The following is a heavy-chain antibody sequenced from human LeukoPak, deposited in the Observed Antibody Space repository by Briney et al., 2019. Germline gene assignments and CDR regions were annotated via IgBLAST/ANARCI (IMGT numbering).Heavy chain of an antibody. D-gene: IGHD4-17*01. J-gene: IGHJ4*02. CDR2: INHSEST. Sequence: SETLSLTCAVYGGSFSGYYWSWIRQPPGKGLEWIGEINHSESTNYNPSLKSRVTISVDTSKNQFSLKLSSVTAADTAVYYCASALIDYAFDYWGQGTLVTVSS. CDR3: ASALIDYAFDY. V-gene: IGHV4-34*01. CDR1: GGSFSGYY.